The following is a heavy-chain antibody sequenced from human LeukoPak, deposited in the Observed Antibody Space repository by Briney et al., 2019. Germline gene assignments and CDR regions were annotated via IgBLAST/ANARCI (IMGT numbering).Heavy chain of an antibody. CDR3: ARVKGGGDYNYYYYMDV. J-gene: IGHJ6*03. CDR2: IIPIFGTA. V-gene: IGHV1-69*13. Sequence: SVKVSCKASGGTFSSYAISWVRQAPGQGLEWTGGIIPIFGTANYAQKFQGRVTITADESTSTAYMELSSLRSEDTAVYYCARVKGGGDYNYYYYMDVWGKGTTVTISS. CDR1: GGTFSSYA.